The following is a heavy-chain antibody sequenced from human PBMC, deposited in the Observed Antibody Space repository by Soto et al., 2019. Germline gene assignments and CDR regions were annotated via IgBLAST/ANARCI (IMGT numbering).Heavy chain of an antibody. CDR1: RVTFKSYT. D-gene: IGHD3-3*01. J-gene: IGHJ3*02. Sequence: GVSVEVCCKACRVTFKSYTISWVRQAPGQGLEWMGRIIPILGIANYAQKFQGRVTITADKSTSTAYMELSSLRSEDTAVYYCATLPITIFGVVRSKDVNDAFDIWGQGTMVTVSS. V-gene: IGHV1-69*02. CDR3: ATLPITIFGVVRSKDVNDAFDI. CDR2: IIPILGIA.